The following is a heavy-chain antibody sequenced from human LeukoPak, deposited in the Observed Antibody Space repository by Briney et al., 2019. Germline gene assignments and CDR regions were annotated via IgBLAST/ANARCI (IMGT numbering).Heavy chain of an antibody. J-gene: IGHJ3*01. CDR2: IGGRGDNI. CDR3: AKDPNGDYVGAFDF. D-gene: IGHD4-17*01. V-gene: IGHV3-23*01. CDR1: GFMFSDYA. Sequence: GGSLRLSCAASGFMFSDYAMIWVRQAPGKGLEWVSAIGGRGDNIHYAESVKGRFTISRDNSKNTLFLQMNSLRVDDTAVYYCAKDPNGDYVGAFDFWGQGTMVSVSS.